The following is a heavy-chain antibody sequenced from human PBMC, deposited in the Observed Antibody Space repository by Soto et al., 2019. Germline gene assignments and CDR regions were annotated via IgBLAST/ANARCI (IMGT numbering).Heavy chain of an antibody. CDR3: ARVASGSLYYYYYGMDV. D-gene: IGHD3-10*01. V-gene: IGHV4-59*01. J-gene: IGHJ6*02. CDR1: GGSISSYY. Sequence: PSETLSLTCTVSGGSISSYYWSWIRQPPGKGLEWIGYIYYSGSTNYNPSLKSRVTISVDTSKNQFSLKLSSVTAADTAVYYCARVASGSLYYYYYGMDVWGQGTTVTVSS. CDR2: IYYSGST.